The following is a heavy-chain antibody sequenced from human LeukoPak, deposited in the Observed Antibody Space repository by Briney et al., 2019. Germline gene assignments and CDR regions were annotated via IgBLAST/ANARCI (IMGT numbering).Heavy chain of an antibody. CDR2: ISSGSTTI. J-gene: IGHJ4*02. D-gene: IGHD3-3*01. V-gene: IGHV3-48*01. CDR3: AKVDGITIFEVFDY. CDR1: GFTFSRYS. Sequence: PGGSLRLPCATSGFTFSRYSMNWVRQAPGKGLEWISYISSGSTTIYYADSVKGRFTISRDNYKNTLYLQMNSLRAEDTAVYYCAKVDGITIFEVFDYWGQGTLVTVSS.